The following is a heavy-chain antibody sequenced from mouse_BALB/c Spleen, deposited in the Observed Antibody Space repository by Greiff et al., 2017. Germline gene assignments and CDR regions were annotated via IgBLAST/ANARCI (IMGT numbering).Heavy chain of an antibody. V-gene: IGHV3-2*02. CDR2: ISYSGST. Sequence: DVKLQESGPGLVKPSQSLSLTCTVTGYSITSDYAWNWIRQFPGNKLEWMGYISYSGSTSYNPSLKSRISITRDTSKNQFFLQLNSVTTEDTATYYCARGYGSGAWFAYWGQGTLVTVSA. CDR1: GYSITSDYA. J-gene: IGHJ3*01. D-gene: IGHD1-1*01. CDR3: ARGYGSGAWFAY.